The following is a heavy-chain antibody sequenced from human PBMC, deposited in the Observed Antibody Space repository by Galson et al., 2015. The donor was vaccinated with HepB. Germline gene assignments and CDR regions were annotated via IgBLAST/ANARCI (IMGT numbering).Heavy chain of an antibody. CDR2: ISSSDNTI. CDR1: GLTFSDDY. Sequence: SLRLSCAASGLTFSDDYMSWIRQAPGKGLEWLSYISSSDNTIYYADSVKGRFTISRDNAKNSLYLQMNSLRAEDTAVYYCARHGEATTAAFDTWGRGTLVTVSS. V-gene: IGHV3-11*01. J-gene: IGHJ4*02. CDR3: ARHGEATTAAFDT. D-gene: IGHD1-1*01.